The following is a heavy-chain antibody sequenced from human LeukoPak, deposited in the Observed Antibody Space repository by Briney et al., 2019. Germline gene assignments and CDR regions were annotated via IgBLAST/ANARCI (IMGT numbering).Heavy chain of an antibody. D-gene: IGHD3-3*01. CDR1: GFTFSNYW. CDR2: INSDGRRR. Sequence: PGGSLRLSCAASGFTFSNYWMHWVRQGPGKGLEWVARINSDGRRRRYADFVHDRFIISRDNAKNTLYLQMSSLGVEDTAVYYCARGGGPIGRFLEWLSPTLNWSDPWGQGTLVTVSS. J-gene: IGHJ5*02. V-gene: IGHV3-74*01. CDR3: ARGGGPIGRFLEWLSPTLNWSDP.